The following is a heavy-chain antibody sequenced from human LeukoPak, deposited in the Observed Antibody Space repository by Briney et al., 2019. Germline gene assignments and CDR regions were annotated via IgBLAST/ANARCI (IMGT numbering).Heavy chain of an antibody. V-gene: IGHV3-21*01. D-gene: IGHD6-19*01. J-gene: IGHJ3*02. Sequence: GGSLRLSCAASGFTFSSYSMNWVRQAPGKGLGWVSSISSSSSYIYYADLVKGRFTISRDNAKNSLYLQMNSLRAEDTAVYYCARVGYSSGYGAFDIWGQGTMVTVSS. CDR3: ARVGYSSGYGAFDI. CDR1: GFTFSSYS. CDR2: ISSSSSYI.